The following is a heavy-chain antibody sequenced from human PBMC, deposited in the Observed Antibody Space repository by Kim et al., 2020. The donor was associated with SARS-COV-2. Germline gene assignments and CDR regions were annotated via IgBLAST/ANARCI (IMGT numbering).Heavy chain of an antibody. J-gene: IGHJ4*01. Sequence: GGSLRLSCAASGFTFSSYAMHWVRQAPGKGLEWVAVISSDGSNKYYADSVKGRFTISSDNSKNTLYLQLNSLRAVDTAVYHCARDLTGDNWYYVPDY. CDR1: GFTFSSYA. CDR2: ISSDGSNK. V-gene: IGHV3-30*04. D-gene: IGHD1-7*01. CDR3: ARDLTGDNWYYVPDY.